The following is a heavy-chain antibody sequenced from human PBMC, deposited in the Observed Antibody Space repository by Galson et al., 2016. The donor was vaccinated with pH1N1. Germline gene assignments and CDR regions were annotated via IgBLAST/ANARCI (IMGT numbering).Heavy chain of an antibody. CDR3: AKSERYSELHLTLDY. CDR1: GFSLSTSGVG. CDR2: IYWNDDK. Sequence: PALVKPTQTLTLTCTFSGFSLSTSGVGVGWIRQPPGKALEWLALIYWNDDKRYSPYLNNRLTITKDSSRNQVVLTMTNLDPLATATYFCAKSERYSELHLTLDYWGQGTLVTISS. D-gene: IGHD3-9*01. V-gene: IGHV2-5*01. J-gene: IGHJ4*02.